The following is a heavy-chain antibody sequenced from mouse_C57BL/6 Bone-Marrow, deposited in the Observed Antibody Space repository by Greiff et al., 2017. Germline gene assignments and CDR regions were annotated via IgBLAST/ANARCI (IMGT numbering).Heavy chain of an antibody. V-gene: IGHV1-18*01. Sequence: VQLKQSGPELVKPGASVKIPCKASGYTFTDYNMDWVKQSHGKSLEWIGDINPNNGGTIYNQKFKGKATLTVAKSSSTAYMELRSLTSEDTAVYYCARTQHYYGRSYWYVDVWGTGTTVTVSS. CDR1: GYTFTDYN. CDR3: ARTQHYYGRSYWYVDV. J-gene: IGHJ1*03. CDR2: INPNNGGT. D-gene: IGHD1-1*01.